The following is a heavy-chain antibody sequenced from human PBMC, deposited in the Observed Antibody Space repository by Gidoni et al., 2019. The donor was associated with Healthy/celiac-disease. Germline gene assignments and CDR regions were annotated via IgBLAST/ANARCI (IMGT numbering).Heavy chain of an antibody. D-gene: IGHD3-22*01. CDR2: ICSSSRTI. CDR1: VLSFSIYS. J-gene: IGHJ4*02. CDR3: ARDNYYYDSSVYYY. V-gene: IGHV3-48*02. Sequence: DVQLVESGGGLVQPGGSLRLSCAVSVLSFSIYSMNWVRQVQRKVLELVSDICSSSRTIYYADSVKGRFTISRDNAKNSLYLQMNSLRDEDTYVYYCARDNYYYDSSVYYYCGQGTLVTVSS.